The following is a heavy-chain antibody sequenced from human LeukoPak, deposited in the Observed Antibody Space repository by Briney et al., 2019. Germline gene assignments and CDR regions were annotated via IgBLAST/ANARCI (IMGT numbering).Heavy chain of an antibody. V-gene: IGHV4-30-4*01. Sequence: SETLSLTCTVSGGSMNNRDYYWSWIRQPPGKGLEWLGYIYYSGSTYYNPSLKSRITISEDTPKNQFSLKLKSVTAADTAVYYCARGLRSCGGDCYSEGSWFDPWGQGTLVTVSS. CDR2: IYYSGST. J-gene: IGHJ5*02. CDR1: GGSMNNRDYY. CDR3: ARGLRSCGGDCYSEGSWFDP. D-gene: IGHD2-21*01.